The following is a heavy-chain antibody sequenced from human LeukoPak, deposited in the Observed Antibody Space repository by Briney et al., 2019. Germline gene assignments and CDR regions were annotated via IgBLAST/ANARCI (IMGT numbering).Heavy chain of an antibody. Sequence: SETLSLTCAVYGGSFSGYYWSWIRQPPGKGLEWIGEINHSGSTNYNPSLKSRVTISVDKSKNQFSLKLSSVTAADTAMYYCARYRGASGYHFDYWGQGTLVTVSS. D-gene: IGHD5-12*01. J-gene: IGHJ4*02. V-gene: IGHV4-34*01. CDR2: INHSGST. CDR3: ARYRGASGYHFDY. CDR1: GGSFSGYY.